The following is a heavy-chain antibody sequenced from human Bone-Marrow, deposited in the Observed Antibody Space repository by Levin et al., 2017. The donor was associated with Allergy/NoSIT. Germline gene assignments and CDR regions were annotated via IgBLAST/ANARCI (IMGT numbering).Heavy chain of an antibody. Sequence: PGGSLRLSCNVSGASITNNNYYWVWVRQPSGKGLEWIGTIFHRGSTFYKPSLKSRVTISLDTSKNQFSLILNSVTAADTAVYYCARGWSLGLGRGYLPLWGQGTLVTVSS. D-gene: IGHD3/OR15-3a*01. J-gene: IGHJ1*01. CDR2: IFHRGST. V-gene: IGHV4-39*07. CDR1: GASITNNNYY. CDR3: ARGWSLGLGRGYLPL.